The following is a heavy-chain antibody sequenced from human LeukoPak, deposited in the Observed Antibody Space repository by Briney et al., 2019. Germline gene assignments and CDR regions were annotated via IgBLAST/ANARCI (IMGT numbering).Heavy chain of an antibody. Sequence: GGSLRLSCAASGFTFSTYAMSWVRQAPGKGLEWVSGISDSGYSTYYADSVKGRFTISRDNSRDTLYLQMNSLRAEDTAVYYCAKEGYSSGWYGGFGYWGQGTLVTVSS. CDR2: ISDSGYST. D-gene: IGHD6-19*01. CDR3: AKEGYSSGWYGGFGY. CDR1: GFTFSTYA. J-gene: IGHJ4*02. V-gene: IGHV3-23*01.